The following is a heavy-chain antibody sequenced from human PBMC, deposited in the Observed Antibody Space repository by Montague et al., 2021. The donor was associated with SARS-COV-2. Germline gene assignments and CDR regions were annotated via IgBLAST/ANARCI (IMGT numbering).Heavy chain of an antibody. CDR1: GGSFSGYY. Sequence: SETLSLTCAVYGGSFSGYYWSWIRQPQGKGLEWIWEINHSGSTNYNPSXXSRVTISVDTSKNQFSLKLRSVTAADTAVYYYARGPRITMIVVVITDIWFDPGGQPTLVSLSS. CDR2: INHSGST. D-gene: IGHD3-22*01. J-gene: IGHJ5*02. CDR3: ARGPRITMIVVVITDIWFDP. V-gene: IGHV4-34*01.